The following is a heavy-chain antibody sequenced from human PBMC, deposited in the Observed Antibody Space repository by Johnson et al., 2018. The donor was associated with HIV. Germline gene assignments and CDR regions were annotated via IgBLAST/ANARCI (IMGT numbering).Heavy chain of an antibody. CDR3: VRGGATSYDAFDI. CDR1: GFTFSSYD. Sequence: VQLVESGGGLVQPGGSLRLSCVASGFTFSSYDMHWVRQATGKGLEWVSGIGTAGDTYYPGSVKGRFTISRENAKNSLYLQMNSLRVGDTAVYYCVRGGATSYDAFDIWGQVTMVTVSS. CDR2: IGTAGDT. J-gene: IGHJ3*02. D-gene: IGHD1-26*01. V-gene: IGHV3-13*01.